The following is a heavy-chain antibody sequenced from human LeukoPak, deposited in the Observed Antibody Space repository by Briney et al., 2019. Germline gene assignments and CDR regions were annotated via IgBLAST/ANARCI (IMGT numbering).Heavy chain of an antibody. Sequence: GRSLRLSCAASGFAFDDYAMHWVRHAPGKGLERVSRISWNSNSIDYADSVKGRFTISRDNTKNSLYLQMNSLRTEDTALYYCAKDKYPSNSAYSGWFDPWGQGTLVTVSS. CDR2: ISWNSNSI. CDR3: AKDKYPSNSAYSGWFDP. CDR1: GFAFDDYA. J-gene: IGHJ5*02. V-gene: IGHV3-9*01. D-gene: IGHD3-22*01.